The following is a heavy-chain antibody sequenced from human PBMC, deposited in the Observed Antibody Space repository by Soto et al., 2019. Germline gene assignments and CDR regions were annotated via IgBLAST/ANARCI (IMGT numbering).Heavy chain of an antibody. CDR2: IYYSGRT. D-gene: IGHD5-12*01. CDR1: GGSISSGGYY. J-gene: IGHJ4*02. CDR3: ARGGYSGIGY. Sequence: QVQLQESGPGLVKPSQTLSLTCTVSGGSISSGGYYWSWIRQHPGKGLEWIGYIYYSGRTYYNPTLTSRVTISVDTSKNQFSLKLSSVTAADTAVYYCARGGYSGIGYWGQGTLVTVSS. V-gene: IGHV4-31*03.